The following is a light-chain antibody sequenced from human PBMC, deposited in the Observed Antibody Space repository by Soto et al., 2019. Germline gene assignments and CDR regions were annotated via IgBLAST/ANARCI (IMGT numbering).Light chain of an antibody. Sequence: DIQMTQSPSSLSASGGDRVTITCRASQGIANYLNWYQQKPGKAPKLLIYGASSRAAGIPDRFSGSGSGTDFTLTISRLEPEDFAVYYCQYYGRSPLTFGGGTKVDIK. CDR2: GAS. CDR1: QGIANY. J-gene: IGKJ4*01. CDR3: QYYGRSPLT. V-gene: IGKV1-NL1*01.